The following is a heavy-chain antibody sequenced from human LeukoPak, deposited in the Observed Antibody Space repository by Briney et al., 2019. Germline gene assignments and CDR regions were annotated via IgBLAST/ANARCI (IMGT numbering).Heavy chain of an antibody. V-gene: IGHV5-51*01. CDR3: ARRGIAVADWFDP. CDR2: IYPGDSDT. J-gene: IGHJ5*02. CDR1: GSRFTSYW. Sequence: GASLQISCKGSGSRFTSYWIGWVRQMPGKGLEWMGIIYPGDSDTRYSPSFQGQVTISADKSISTAYLQWSSLKASDTAMYYCARRGIAVADWFDPWGQGTLVTVSS. D-gene: IGHD6-19*01.